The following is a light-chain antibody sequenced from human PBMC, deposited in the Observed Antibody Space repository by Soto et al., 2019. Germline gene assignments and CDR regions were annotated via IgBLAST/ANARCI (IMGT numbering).Light chain of an antibody. CDR1: QTISSW. CDR2: KAS. V-gene: IGKV1-5*03. CDR3: KHYNSYADA. Sequence: DIQMTQSPSTLSGSVGDRVTITCRASQTISSWLAWYQQKPGKAPKLLIYKASTLKSGVPSRFSGSRSETEFTLTISSLQPDDIATYYCKHYNSYADAFGQGTKVNIK. J-gene: IGKJ1*01.